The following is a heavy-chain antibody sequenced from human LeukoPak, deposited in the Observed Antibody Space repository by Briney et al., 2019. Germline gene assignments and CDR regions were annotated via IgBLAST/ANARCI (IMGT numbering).Heavy chain of an antibody. CDR1: GFTFSSYS. CDR2: ISSSSTYI. CDR3: AKDLWPTYYYDSSGQTVDYFDY. Sequence: PGGSLRLSCAASGFTFSSYSMNWVRQAPGKGLEWVSSISSSSTYIYYADSVMGRFTISRDNAKNSLFLQMNSLRAEDTAVYYCAKDLWPTYYYDSSGQTVDYFDYWGQGTLVTVSS. V-gene: IGHV3-21*04. D-gene: IGHD3-22*01. J-gene: IGHJ4*02.